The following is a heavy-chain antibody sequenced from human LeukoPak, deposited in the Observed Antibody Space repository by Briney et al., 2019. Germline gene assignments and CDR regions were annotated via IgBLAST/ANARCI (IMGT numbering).Heavy chain of an antibody. CDR3: ARDGIQLWTGAFDY. V-gene: IGHV3-33*01. CDR1: GFTFSSYG. CDR2: IGYDGTNE. Sequence: PGRSLRLSCAASGFTFSSYGMHWVRQAPGKGLEWVALIGYDGTNEYYADSVKGRFTISRDNAKNSLYLQMNSLRDEDTAVYYCARDGIQLWTGAFDYWGQGTLVTVSS. J-gene: IGHJ4*02. D-gene: IGHD5-18*01.